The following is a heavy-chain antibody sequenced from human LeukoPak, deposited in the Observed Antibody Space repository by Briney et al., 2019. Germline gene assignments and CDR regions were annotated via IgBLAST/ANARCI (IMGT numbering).Heavy chain of an antibody. D-gene: IGHD5-24*01. Sequence: SETLSLTCTVSGGSISSYYWSWIRQPPGKGLEWIGYIYYSGSTYYNPSLKSRVTISVDTSKNQFSLKLSSVTAADTAVYYCARYGRWLQGLDYWGQGTLVTVSS. CDR1: GGSISSYY. CDR2: IYYSGST. CDR3: ARYGRWLQGLDY. J-gene: IGHJ4*02. V-gene: IGHV4-59*12.